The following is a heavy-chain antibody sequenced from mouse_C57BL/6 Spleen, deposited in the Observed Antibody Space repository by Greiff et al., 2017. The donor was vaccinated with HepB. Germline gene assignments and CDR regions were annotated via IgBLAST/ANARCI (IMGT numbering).Heavy chain of an antibody. Sequence: EVQGVESGEGLVKPGGSLKLSCAASGFTFSSYAMSWVRQTPEKRLEWVAYISSGGDYIYYADTVKGRFTIARDNARNTLYLQMSSLKSEETAMYYWTRAHYYGSSYYAMDYWGQGTSVTVSS. CDR2: ISSGGDYI. V-gene: IGHV5-9-1*02. J-gene: IGHJ4*01. CDR1: GFTFSSYA. CDR3: TRAHYYGSSYYAMDY. D-gene: IGHD1-1*01.